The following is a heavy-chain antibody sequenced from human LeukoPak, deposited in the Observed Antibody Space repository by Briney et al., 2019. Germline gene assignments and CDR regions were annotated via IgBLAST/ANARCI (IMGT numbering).Heavy chain of an antibody. CDR2: IHDDGGST. CDR3: AKGGGYEAQYYYYYLDV. CDR1: GFTFSSYA. D-gene: IGHD5-12*01. J-gene: IGHJ6*03. V-gene: IGHV3-64*02. Sequence: HPGGSLRLSCAASGFTFSSYAMHWVRQAPGKGLEHVSTIHDDGGSTFYADSVKGRFTISRDNSKNTLYLQMKSLRAEDTAVYYCAKGGGYEAQYYYYYLDVWGKGTTVTISS.